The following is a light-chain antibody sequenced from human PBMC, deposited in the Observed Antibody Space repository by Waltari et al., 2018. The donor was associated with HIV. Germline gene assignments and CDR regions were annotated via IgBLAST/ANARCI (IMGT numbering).Light chain of an antibody. CDR2: EVT. CDR3: CSYGSSATFVV. Sequence: QSALTQPASVSGSPGQSITISCTETSSDVGNYNLVSWYQQYTGKAPKLLIYEVTKRPSGVSSRFSGSKSGNTASLTISDLQSEDEVNYYCCSYGSSATFVVFGGGTRVTV. J-gene: IGLJ2*01. V-gene: IGLV2-23*02. CDR1: SSDVGNYNL.